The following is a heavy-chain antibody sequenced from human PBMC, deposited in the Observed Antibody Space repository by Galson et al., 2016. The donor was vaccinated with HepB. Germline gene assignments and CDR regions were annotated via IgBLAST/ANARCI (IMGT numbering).Heavy chain of an antibody. V-gene: IGHV2-5*02. CDR2: IYWDDED. D-gene: IGHD3/OR15-3a*01. J-gene: IGHJ4*02. CDR1: GISVTTFEVG. CDR3: AHRGRTRYFDT. Sequence: PALVTPTQTLTLTCSVSGISVTTFEVGVGWIRQSPGKAPEWLAIIYWDDEDRYSPSLKSRLTITRDTSKNQVVLTMINMDPEDTATYYCAHRGRTRYFDTWGQGTLVTVSS.